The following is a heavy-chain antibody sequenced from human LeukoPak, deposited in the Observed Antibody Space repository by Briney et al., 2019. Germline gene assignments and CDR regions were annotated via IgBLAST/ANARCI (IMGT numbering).Heavy chain of an antibody. V-gene: IGHV4-59*08. CDR2: IYYSGST. J-gene: IGHJ5*02. D-gene: IGHD4-17*01. Sequence: SETLSLTCTVSGGSISSYYWSWIRQPPGKGLEWIGYIYYSGSTYYNPSLKSRVTISVDTSKNQFSLKLNSVTAADSAVYYCARCGAPLNWFHPWSQGTLVTVSS. CDR3: ARCGAPLNWFHP. CDR1: GGSISSYY.